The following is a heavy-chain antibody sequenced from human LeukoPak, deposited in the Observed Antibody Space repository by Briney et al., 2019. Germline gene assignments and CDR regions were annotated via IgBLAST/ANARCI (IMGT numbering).Heavy chain of an antibody. CDR3: ARRGYFEFWSGYFQRLEGWFDP. D-gene: IGHD3-3*01. V-gene: IGHV1-69*05. CDR1: GGTFSSYA. Sequence: SVKVSCKASGGTFSSYAISWVRQAPGQGLEWMGGIVPIFGTANYAQKFQGRVTITTDESTSTAYMELSSLRSEDTAVYYCARRGYFEFWSGYFQRLEGWFDPWGQGTLVTVSS. J-gene: IGHJ5*02. CDR2: IVPIFGTA.